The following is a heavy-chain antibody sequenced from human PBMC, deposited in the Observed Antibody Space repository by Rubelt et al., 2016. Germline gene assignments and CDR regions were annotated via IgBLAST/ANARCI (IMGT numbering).Heavy chain of an antibody. D-gene: IGHD3-16*01. J-gene: IGHJ4*02. CDR3: ARDLGSSPFDY. Sequence: EVQLVESGGGLVKPGGSLRLSCAASGFTVSNNYMSWVRQAPGKGLEWVSIIFSGDVAGITFYADSGKGRFTISRHNSKNTLYLQMNSLRAGDTAVYYCARDLGSSPFDYWGQGTLVTVS. CDR1: GFTVSNNY. CDR2: IFSGDVAGIT. V-gene: IGHV3-66*01.